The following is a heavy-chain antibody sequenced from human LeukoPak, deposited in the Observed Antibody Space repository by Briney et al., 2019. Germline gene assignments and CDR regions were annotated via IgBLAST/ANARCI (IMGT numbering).Heavy chain of an antibody. V-gene: IGHV4-34*01. CDR1: GGSFSGSY. Sequence: SETLSLTCAVPGGSFSGSYWSWIREPPGEGLEWIWEINHRGSTTYNPSLTSRVTISVDTSKNQFSLKLTSVTAADTAVYYCAKHEYGDLKDFDYWGQGTQVTVSS. J-gene: IGHJ4*02. CDR2: INHRGST. CDR3: AKHEYGDLKDFDY. D-gene: IGHD4-17*01.